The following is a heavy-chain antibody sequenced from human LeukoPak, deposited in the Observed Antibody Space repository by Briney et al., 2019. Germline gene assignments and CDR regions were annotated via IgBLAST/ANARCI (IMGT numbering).Heavy chain of an antibody. CDR2: ISSSGSTI. CDR3: AELGITMIGGV. D-gene: IGHD3-10*02. V-gene: IGHV3-48*03. Sequence: PGGSLRLSCAGPGFTFSSYEMNWVRHAPGKGLEWVSYISSSGSTIYYADSVKGRFTISRDNAKNSLYLQMNSLRAEDTAVYYCAELGITMIGGVWGKGTTVTISS. J-gene: IGHJ6*04. CDR1: GFTFSSYE.